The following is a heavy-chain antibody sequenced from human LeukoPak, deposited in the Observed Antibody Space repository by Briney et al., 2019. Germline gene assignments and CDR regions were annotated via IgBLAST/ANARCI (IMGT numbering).Heavy chain of an antibody. CDR2: IMPIFGTT. V-gene: IGHV1-69*06. CDR1: GGTFSRYP. J-gene: IGHJ4*02. Sequence: SVKVSCKASGGTFSRYPISWVRQAPGQGLEWMGGIMPIFGTTNYAQKFQGRVTITADKSTSTVYMELNSLRSEDMAVYYCAKDIAVAGTIPYFDYWGQGTLVTVSS. D-gene: IGHD6-19*01. CDR3: AKDIAVAGTIPYFDY.